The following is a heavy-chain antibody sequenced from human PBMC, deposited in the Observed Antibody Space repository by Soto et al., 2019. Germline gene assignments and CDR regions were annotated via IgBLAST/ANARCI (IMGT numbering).Heavy chain of an antibody. Sequence: SETLSLTCTVSGGSISSGGYYWSWIRQHPGKGLEWIGYIYHSGTTYYNPSLKSRVTISVDTSKNQFSLKLTSVTAADTAVYYCAGYGSGSYDYYYYGMDVWGQGTTVS. J-gene: IGHJ6*02. V-gene: IGHV4-31*03. CDR1: GGSISSGGYY. D-gene: IGHD3-10*01. CDR3: AGYGSGSYDYYYYGMDV. CDR2: IYHSGTT.